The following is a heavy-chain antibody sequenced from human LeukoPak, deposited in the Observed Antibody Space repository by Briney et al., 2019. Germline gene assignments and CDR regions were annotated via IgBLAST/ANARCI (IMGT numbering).Heavy chain of an antibody. V-gene: IGHV3-23*01. CDR3: AKDLTSGDYVT. Sequence: GGSLRLSCLTSGFTLSTNAMSWVRQAPGKGLEWISGISGSGASTYYADSVKGRFTISRDNSKNTLYLQMNSLRAEDTAVYYCAKDLTSGDYVTWGQGTLVTVSS. CDR1: GFTLSTNA. D-gene: IGHD4-17*01. J-gene: IGHJ4*02. CDR2: ISGSGAST.